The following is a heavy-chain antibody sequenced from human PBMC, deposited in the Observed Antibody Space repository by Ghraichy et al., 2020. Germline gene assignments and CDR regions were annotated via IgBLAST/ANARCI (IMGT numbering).Heavy chain of an antibody. Sequence: GGSLRLSCAASGFTFDDYTMHWVRQAPGKGLEWVSLISWDGGSTYYADSVKGRFTISRDNSKNSLYLQMNSLRTEDTALYYCAKDINGIEDSSGYYPSYYFDYWGQGILVTVSS. CDR2: ISWDGGST. CDR1: GFTFDDYT. V-gene: IGHV3-43*01. D-gene: IGHD3-22*01. J-gene: IGHJ4*02. CDR3: AKDINGIEDSSGYYPSYYFDY.